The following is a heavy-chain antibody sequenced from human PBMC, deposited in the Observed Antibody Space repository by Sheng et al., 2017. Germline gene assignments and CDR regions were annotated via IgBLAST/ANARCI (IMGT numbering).Heavy chain of an antibody. CDR1: GGSISSSSYY. J-gene: IGHJ4*02. V-gene: IGHV4-39*07. CDR3: AREVDCSGGSCYPAGVY. CDR2: IYYSGST. Sequence: QLQLQESGPGLVKPSETLSLTCTVSGGSISSSSYYWGWIRQPPGKGLEWIGSIYYSGSTYYNPSLKSRVTISVDTSKNQFSLKLSSVTAADTAVYYCAREVDCSGGSCYPAGVYWGQGTLVTVSS. D-gene: IGHD2-15*01.